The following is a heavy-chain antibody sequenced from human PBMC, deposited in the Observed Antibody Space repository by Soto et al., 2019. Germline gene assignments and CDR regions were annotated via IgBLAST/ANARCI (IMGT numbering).Heavy chain of an antibody. CDR2: ITSSGSDT. D-gene: IGHD6-13*01. V-gene: IGHV3-23*01. J-gene: IGHJ4*02. CDR1: GFTFGSFA. Sequence: EVQLLESGGGLLQPGGSLRLSCAASGFTFGSFAMSWVRQSPGKGLEWVSAITSSGSDTYHADSVKGRFTISRNNNKNTLYMEMNSLTVDDTAVYYCARGSASSRPYYFDFWGQGILVTVSS. CDR3: ARGSASSRPYYFDF.